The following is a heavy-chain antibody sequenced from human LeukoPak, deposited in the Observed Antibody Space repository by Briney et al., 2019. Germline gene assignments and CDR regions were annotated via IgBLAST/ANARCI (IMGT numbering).Heavy chain of an antibody. Sequence: SETLSLTCAVYGGSFSGYYWSWIRQPPGKGLEWIGEINHSGSTNYNPSLKSRVTISVDTSKNQFSLKLSSVTAADTAVYYCVRSRGSGWYRGWYFDYWGQGTLVTVSS. D-gene: IGHD6-19*01. CDR2: INHSGST. CDR1: GGSFSGYY. J-gene: IGHJ4*02. V-gene: IGHV4-34*01. CDR3: VRSRGSGWYRGWYFDY.